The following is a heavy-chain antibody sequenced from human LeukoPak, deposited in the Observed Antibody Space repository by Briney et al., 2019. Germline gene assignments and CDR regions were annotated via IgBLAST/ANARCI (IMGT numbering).Heavy chain of an antibody. CDR1: GGSISSYY. CDR3: ARHITDAFDI. D-gene: IGHD1-14*01. V-gene: IGHV4-39*01. J-gene: IGHJ3*02. CDR2: IYYSGST. Sequence: PSETLSLTCTVSGGSISSYYWGWIRQPPGKGLEWIGSIYYSGSTYYNPSLKSRVTISVDTSKNQFSLKLSSVTAADTAVYYCARHITDAFDIWGQGTMVTVSS.